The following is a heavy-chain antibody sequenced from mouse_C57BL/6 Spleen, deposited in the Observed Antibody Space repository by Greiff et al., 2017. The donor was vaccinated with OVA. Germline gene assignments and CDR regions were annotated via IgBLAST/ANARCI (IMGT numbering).Heavy chain of an antibody. Sequence: QVQLQQPGAELVMPGASVKLSCKASGYTFTSYWMHWVKQRPGQGLEWIGELDPSDSYTNYNQKFKGKSTLTVDKSSSTAYMQLSSLTSEDSAVYYCARSYPYYYGSGGDYWGQGTTLTVSS. CDR2: LDPSDSYT. CDR1: GYTFTSYW. D-gene: IGHD1-1*01. V-gene: IGHV1-69*01. CDR3: ARSYPYYYGSGGDY. J-gene: IGHJ2*01.